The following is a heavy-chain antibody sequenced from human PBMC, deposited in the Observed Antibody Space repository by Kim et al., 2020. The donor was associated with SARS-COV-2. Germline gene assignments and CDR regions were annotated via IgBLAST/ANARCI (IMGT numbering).Heavy chain of an antibody. CDR1: GGTFSSYA. CDR3: ARDPYYYDSSGYQTIDY. Sequence: SVKVSCKASGGTFSSYAISWVRQAPGQGLEWMGGIIPIFGTANYAQKFQGRVTITADESTSTAYMELSSLRSEDTAVYYCARDPYYYDSSGYQTIDYWGPGTLVTVSS. J-gene: IGHJ4*02. V-gene: IGHV1-69*13. CDR2: IIPIFGTA. D-gene: IGHD3-22*01.